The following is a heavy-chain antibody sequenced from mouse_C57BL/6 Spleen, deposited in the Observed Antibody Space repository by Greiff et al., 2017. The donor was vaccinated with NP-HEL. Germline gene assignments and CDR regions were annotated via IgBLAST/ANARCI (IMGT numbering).Heavy chain of an antibody. Sequence: VQLQQSGPELVKPGASVKISCKASGYAFSSSWMNWVKQRPGKGLEWIGRIYPGDGDTNYNGKFKGKATLTADKSSSTAYMQLSSLTSEDSAVYFCARDITTVVDWYFDVWGTGTTVTVSS. D-gene: IGHD1-1*01. CDR1: GYAFSSSW. CDR3: ARDITTVVDWYFDV. CDR2: IYPGDGDT. V-gene: IGHV1-82*01. J-gene: IGHJ1*03.